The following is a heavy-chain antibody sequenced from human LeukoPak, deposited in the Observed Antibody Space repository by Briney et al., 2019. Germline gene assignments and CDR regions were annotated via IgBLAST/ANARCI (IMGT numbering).Heavy chain of an antibody. CDR3: ATIGDRRSGELYRIDY. Sequence: GGSLRLSCSASGFTFSDYAMHWVRQAPGKGLEYVSEISSNGGSTYYADSVKGRFTTSRDNSKNTLYLQMSSLRAEDTAVYYCATIGDRRSGELYRIDYWGQGTLVTVSS. J-gene: IGHJ4*02. V-gene: IGHV3-64D*06. CDR2: ISSNGGST. D-gene: IGHD1-26*01. CDR1: GFTFSDYA.